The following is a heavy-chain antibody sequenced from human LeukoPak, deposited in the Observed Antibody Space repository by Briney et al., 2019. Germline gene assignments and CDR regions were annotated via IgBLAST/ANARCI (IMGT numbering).Heavy chain of an antibody. V-gene: IGHV3-23*01. CDR1: TFSXYA. D-gene: IGHD3-22*01. Sequence: TFSXYAMTWVRLAPGKGLEWVSSIGSGGSTYYADSVKGRFTISRDNSKNTLYLQLSSLRAEDTAVYYCARRCYESYTYRYFDLWGRGTLVTVSS. J-gene: IGHJ2*01. CDR2: IGSGGST. CDR3: ARRCYESYTYRYFDL.